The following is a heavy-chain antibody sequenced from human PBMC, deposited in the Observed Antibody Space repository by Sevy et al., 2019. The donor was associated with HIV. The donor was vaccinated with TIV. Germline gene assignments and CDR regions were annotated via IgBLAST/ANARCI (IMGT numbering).Heavy chain of an antibody. J-gene: IGHJ4*02. V-gene: IGHV3-43*01. D-gene: IGHD1-26*01. CDR3: AKDMGGRVGADSVPDY. CDR1: GFTFDDYT. CDR2: ISWDGGST. Sequence: GGSLRLSCAASGFTFDDYTMHWVRQAPGKGLEWVSLISWDGGSTYYADSVKGRFTISRDNSKNSLYLQMNRLRTEDTALYYCAKDMGGRVGADSVPDYWGQGTLVTVSS.